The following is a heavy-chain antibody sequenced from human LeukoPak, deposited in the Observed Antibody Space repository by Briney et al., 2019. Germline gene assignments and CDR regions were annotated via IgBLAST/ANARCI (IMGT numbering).Heavy chain of an antibody. Sequence: ASVKVSCKASGYTFTSYGISWVRQAPGQGLEWMGWISAYNGNTNYAQKLQGRVTMTTDTSTNTAYMELRSLRSDDTAVYYCAREGIYYYGSGKQDYYYGMDVWGQGTTVTVSS. CDR3: AREGIYYYGSGKQDYYYGMDV. D-gene: IGHD3-10*01. CDR1: GYTFTSYG. V-gene: IGHV1-18*01. CDR2: ISAYNGNT. J-gene: IGHJ6*02.